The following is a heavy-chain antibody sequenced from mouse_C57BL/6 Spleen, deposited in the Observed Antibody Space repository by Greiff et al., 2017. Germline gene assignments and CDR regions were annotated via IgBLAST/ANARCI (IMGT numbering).Heavy chain of an antibody. D-gene: IGHD2-4*01. V-gene: IGHV1-18*01. Sequence: EVQLQQSGPELVKPGASVKIPCKASGYTFTDYNMDWVKQSHGKSLEWIGDINPNNGGTIYNQKFKGKATLTVDKSSSTAYMELRSLTSEDTAVYYCARRNDYDVGGYYFDYWGQGTTLTVSS. CDR2: INPNNGGT. CDR1: GYTFTDYN. J-gene: IGHJ2*01. CDR3: ARRNDYDVGGYYFDY.